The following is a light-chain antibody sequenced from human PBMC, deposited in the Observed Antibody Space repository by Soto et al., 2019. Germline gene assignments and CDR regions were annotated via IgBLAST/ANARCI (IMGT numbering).Light chain of an antibody. J-gene: IGKJ1*01. Sequence: VMKPPPSTLSAPAGERATISCIPTHNAMNQLAWYQQKPGQAPTLLVYCASTRAAGVPDRFSGSGSGTDFTLTVSSLQPEDVAVYYCQQYYSSRSTFGQGTKVDIK. V-gene: IGKV3D-15*01. CDR1: HNAMNQ. CDR3: QQYYSSRST. CDR2: CAS.